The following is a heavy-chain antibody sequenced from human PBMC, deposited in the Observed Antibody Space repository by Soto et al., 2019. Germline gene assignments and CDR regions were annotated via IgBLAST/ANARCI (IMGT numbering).Heavy chain of an antibody. CDR3: ARGRIRVYGRVPDSFAH. Sequence: HVHLQQWGAGLLKPSETLSLTCGVYGGSLRGSYWSWIRQPPAKGLACLGKVTHSGSTTSNPSLRSRVSVSVGTSDSQFSLTLASVAAAVTAVYYCARGRIRVYGRVPDSFAHMGQGTLGSVSS. CDR2: VTHSGST. V-gene: IGHV4-34*02. D-gene: IGHD2-8*01. J-gene: IGHJ4*02. CDR1: GGSLRGSY.